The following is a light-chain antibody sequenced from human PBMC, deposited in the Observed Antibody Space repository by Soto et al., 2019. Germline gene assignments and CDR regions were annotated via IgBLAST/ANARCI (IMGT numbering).Light chain of an antibody. CDR2: DAS. V-gene: IGKV3-11*01. CDR3: QQRSGWPWT. CDR1: QSISSS. J-gene: IGKJ1*01. Sequence: DIVLTQSPSTLSLSPGDRATLSCRASQSISSSLAWYQQKPGQAPRLLIYDASSRATGFPARFSGSGSGTDFTLTIGSLEPEDFAVYYCQQRSGWPWTFGQGTKVEIK.